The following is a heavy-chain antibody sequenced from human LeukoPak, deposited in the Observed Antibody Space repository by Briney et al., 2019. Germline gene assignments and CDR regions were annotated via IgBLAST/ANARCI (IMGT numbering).Heavy chain of an antibody. CDR2: ISGSGGST. Sequence: GGSLRLSCAASGFTFSNYAMSWVRQAPGKGLEWVSAISGSGGSTYYADSVKGRFTISRDNSKNTLYLQMNSLRAEDTAVYYCAKTGYYGSGSLYFLFDYWGQGTLVTVSS. D-gene: IGHD3-10*01. CDR1: GFTFSNYA. J-gene: IGHJ4*02. V-gene: IGHV3-23*01. CDR3: AKTGYYGSGSLYFLFDY.